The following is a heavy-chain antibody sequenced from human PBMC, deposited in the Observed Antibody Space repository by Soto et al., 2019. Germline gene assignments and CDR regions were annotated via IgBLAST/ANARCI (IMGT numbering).Heavy chain of an antibody. CDR3: ARDSITIFGVVKNWFDP. CDR2: ISAYNGNT. D-gene: IGHD3-3*01. J-gene: IGHJ5*02. V-gene: IGHV1-18*01. Sequence: APVKVSCKASGYTFTSYGISWVRQAPGQGLEWMGWISAYNGNTNYAQKLQGRVTMTTDTSTSTAYMELRSLRSDDTAVYYCARDSITIFGVVKNWFDPWGQGTLVTVSS. CDR1: GYTFTSYG.